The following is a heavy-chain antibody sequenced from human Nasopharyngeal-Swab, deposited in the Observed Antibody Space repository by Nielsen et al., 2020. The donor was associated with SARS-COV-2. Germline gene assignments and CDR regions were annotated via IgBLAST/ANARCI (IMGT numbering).Heavy chain of an antibody. CDR2: INHSGSI. CDR3: ARGRGITVTTPSPVFDH. V-gene: IGHV4-34*01. Sequence: GSLRLSCAVYGGSFSGYYWSWIRQSPGKGLEWIGEINHSGSINYNLSLKSRVTISVETSKNQFSLKLSSVTAADTAVYYCARGRGITVTTPSPVFDHWGQGTLVTVSS. D-gene: IGHD1-20*01. J-gene: IGHJ4*02. CDR1: GGSFSGYY.